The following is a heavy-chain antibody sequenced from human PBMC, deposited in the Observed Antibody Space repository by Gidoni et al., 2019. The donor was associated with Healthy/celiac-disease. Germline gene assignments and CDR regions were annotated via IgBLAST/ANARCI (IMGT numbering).Heavy chain of an antibody. D-gene: IGHD6-6*01. V-gene: IGHV3-11*01. Sequence: VHLVASGGGLVKVGGSLRLSCAACGFILSDYYMSWIRQAPGKGLEWVSYISSSGSTIYYADSVKGRFTISRDNAKNSLYLQMNSLRAEDTAVYYCASGLEYGSSSSAFDIWGQGTMVTVSS. CDR2: ISSSGSTI. CDR3: ASGLEYGSSSSAFDI. J-gene: IGHJ3*02. CDR1: GFILSDYY.